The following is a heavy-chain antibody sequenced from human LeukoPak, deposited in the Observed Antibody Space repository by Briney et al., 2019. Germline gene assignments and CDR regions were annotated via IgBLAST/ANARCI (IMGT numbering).Heavy chain of an antibody. CDR1: GYTFTSYG. CDR3: ARVGLGDTAMVLYYYYGMDV. V-gene: IGHV1-18*01. J-gene: IGHJ6*02. Sequence: GASVKVSCKASGYTFTSYGISWVRQAPGQGLEWMGWINAYNGNTNYAQKLQGRVTMTTDTSTSTAYMELRSLRSDDTAVYYCARVGLGDTAMVLYYYYGMDVWGQGTTVTVSS. CDR2: INAYNGNT. D-gene: IGHD5-18*01.